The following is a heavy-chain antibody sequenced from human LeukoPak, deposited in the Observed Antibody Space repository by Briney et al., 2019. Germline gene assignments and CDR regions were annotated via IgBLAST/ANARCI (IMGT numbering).Heavy chain of an antibody. V-gene: IGHV3-48*01. J-gene: IGHJ4*02. Sequence: GGSLRLSCAASGFTFSSYSMNWVRQAPGKGLEWASYISSGSSTIHCADSVKGRFTISRDNAKSSLFLQMNSLRAEDTAVYYCAGIPLSTTMVDYWGQGTLVTVSP. CDR1: GFTFSSYS. CDR2: ISSGSSTI. CDR3: AGIPLSTTMVDY. D-gene: IGHD5-18*01.